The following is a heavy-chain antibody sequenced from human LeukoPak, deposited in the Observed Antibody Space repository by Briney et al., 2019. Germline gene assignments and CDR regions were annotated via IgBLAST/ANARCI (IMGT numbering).Heavy chain of an antibody. CDR2: IKQDGSEK. CDR1: GFTFSSYW. Sequence: GGSLRLSCAASGFTFSSYWMSWVRQAPGKGLEWVANIKQDGSEKYYVDSVKGRFTISRDNAKNSLYLQMNSLRAEDTAVYYCARDQGGGWYYYYYGMDVWGQGTTVTVSS. CDR3: ARDQGGGWYYYYYGMDV. J-gene: IGHJ6*02. V-gene: IGHV3-7*01. D-gene: IGHD6-19*01.